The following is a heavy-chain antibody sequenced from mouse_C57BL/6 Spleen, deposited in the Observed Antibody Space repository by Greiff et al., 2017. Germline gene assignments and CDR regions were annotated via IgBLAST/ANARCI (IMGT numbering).Heavy chain of an antibody. CDR2: INPNNGGT. D-gene: IGHD1-1*01. CDR1: GYTFTDYN. J-gene: IGHJ1*03. V-gene: IGHV1-18*01. Sequence: EVQLQQSGPELVKPGASVKIPCKASGYTFTDYNVDWVKQSHGKSLEWIGDINPNNGGTIYNQKFKGKATLTVDKSSSSAYMELRSLTSEDTAVYYCARKRITTVGDYWYFDVWGTGTTVTVSS. CDR3: ARKRITTVGDYWYFDV.